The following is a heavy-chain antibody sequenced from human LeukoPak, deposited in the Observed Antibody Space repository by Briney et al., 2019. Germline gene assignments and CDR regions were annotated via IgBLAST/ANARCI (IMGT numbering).Heavy chain of an antibody. CDR2: MRYDGSNK. CDR3: AKEVGVYGSGSYYIVKYYFDY. D-gene: IGHD3-10*01. CDR1: GFTFSGSA. Sequence: GGSLRLSCAASGFTFSGSALHWVRQAPGKVLEWVAFMRYDGSNKYYADSVKGRFTISRDNSKNTLFLQMNSLRAEDTAVYYCAKEVGVYGSGSYYIVKYYFDYWGQGTLVTVSS. J-gene: IGHJ4*02. V-gene: IGHV3-30*02.